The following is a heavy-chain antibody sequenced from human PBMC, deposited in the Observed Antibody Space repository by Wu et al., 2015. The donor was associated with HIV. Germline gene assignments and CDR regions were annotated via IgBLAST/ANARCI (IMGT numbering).Heavy chain of an antibody. V-gene: IGHV1-69*13. CDR3: AGGGGRTSMDPFDF. CDR2: LIPMYGAA. J-gene: IGHJ4*02. CDR1: GATFKSYA. D-gene: IGHD5-18*01. Sequence: QVQLLQSGAEVKNPGSSVRVSCKASGATFKSYALSWVRQAPGQGLEWMGRLIPMYGAANYAQEFQGRVTITADESTNTAYMDVSGLRSDDTAVHYCAGGGGRTSMDPFDFWGQGTLVTVSS.